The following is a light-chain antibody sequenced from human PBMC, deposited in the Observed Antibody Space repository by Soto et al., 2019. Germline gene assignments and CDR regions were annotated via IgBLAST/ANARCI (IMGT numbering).Light chain of an antibody. V-gene: IGKV3-15*01. CDR1: QSVNSN. CDR2: GGV. J-gene: IGKJ5*01. Sequence: EMVMTQSPAILSVSPGESATLSCRASQSVNSNYLAWYQQHPGQPPRLLIYGGVTRATGVPARFSGSGSGTEFTLTITSLQSEDFAVYYCQLYNNWPLFGQGTRLEI. CDR3: QLYNNWPL.